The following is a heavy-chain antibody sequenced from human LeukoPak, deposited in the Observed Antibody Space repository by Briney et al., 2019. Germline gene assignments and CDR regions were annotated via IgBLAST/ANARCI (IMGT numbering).Heavy chain of an antibody. Sequence: SETLSLTCTVSGGSISSSSYYWGWIRQPPGKGLEWTGSIYFRGSTYYNPSLKSRVTISVDTSKNQFSLKLSSATDADTAVYYCARLGYSSGNWFDRWGQGTLVTVSS. V-gene: IGHV4-39*01. CDR1: GGSISSSSYY. CDR2: IYFRGST. J-gene: IGHJ5*02. CDR3: ARLGYSSGNWFDR. D-gene: IGHD6-19*01.